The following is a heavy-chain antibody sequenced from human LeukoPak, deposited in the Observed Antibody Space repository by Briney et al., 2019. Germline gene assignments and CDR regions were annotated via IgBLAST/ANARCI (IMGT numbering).Heavy chain of an antibody. V-gene: IGHV3-23*01. CDR1: GFTVSSNY. CDR3: AKTPPVAGTGHSDY. Sequence: GGSLRLSCAASGFTVSSNYMSWVRQAPGKGLEWVSAISGSGGSTYYADSVKGRFTISRDNSKNTLYLQMNSLRAEDTAVYYCAKTPPVAGTGHSDYWGQGTLVTVSS. CDR2: ISGSGGST. D-gene: IGHD6-19*01. J-gene: IGHJ4*02.